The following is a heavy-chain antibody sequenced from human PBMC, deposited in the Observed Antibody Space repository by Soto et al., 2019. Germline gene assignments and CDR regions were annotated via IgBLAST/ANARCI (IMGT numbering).Heavy chain of an antibody. CDR2: ISYDGSNK. CDR3: AKVGDYYGNYDHWYFDL. V-gene: IGHV3-30*18. D-gene: IGHD3-10*01. J-gene: IGHJ2*01. CDR1: GFTFSSYG. Sequence: GGSLRLSCAASGFTFSSYGVHWVRQAPGKGLEWVAVISYDGSNKYYADSVKGRFTISRDNSKNTLYLQMNSLRAVDTAVYYCAKVGDYYGNYDHWYFDLWGRGALVTVSS.